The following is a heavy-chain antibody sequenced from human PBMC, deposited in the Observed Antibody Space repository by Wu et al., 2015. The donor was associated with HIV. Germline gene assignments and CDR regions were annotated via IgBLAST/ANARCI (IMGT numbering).Heavy chain of an antibody. D-gene: IGHD3-22*01. CDR2: IYDSGST. Sequence: QVQLQESGPGLVKPSETLSLTCTVSGGSISSYYWSWIRQPPGKGLEWVGYIYDSGSTKNNPSLKSRVTISVDTSKNQFSLKVSSVTAADTAVYYCARQPNYYDSHPLLFFDYWARERWSPSPQ. CDR3: ARQPNYYDSHPLLFFDY. V-gene: IGHV4-59*08. J-gene: IGHJ4*02. CDR1: GGSISSYY.